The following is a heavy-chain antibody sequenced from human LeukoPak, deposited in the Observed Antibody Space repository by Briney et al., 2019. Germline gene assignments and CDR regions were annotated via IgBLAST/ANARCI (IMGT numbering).Heavy chain of an antibody. CDR3: ARELRGSVVVVPAAIGFTAFDI. Sequence: GGSLRLSCAASGFTFSSYSMNWVRQAPRKGLEWVSSISSSSSYIYYADSVKGRFTISRDNAKNSLYLQMNSLRAEDTAVYYCARELRGSVVVVPAAIGFTAFDIWGQGTMVTVSS. J-gene: IGHJ3*02. CDR2: ISSSSSYI. D-gene: IGHD2-2*01. CDR1: GFTFSSYS. V-gene: IGHV3-21*01.